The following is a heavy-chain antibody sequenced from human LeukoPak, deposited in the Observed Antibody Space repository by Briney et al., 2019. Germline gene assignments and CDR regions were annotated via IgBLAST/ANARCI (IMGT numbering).Heavy chain of an antibody. Sequence: GGSLRLSCAASGFTFSSYAMAWVRQAPGKGLEWVSAISPGGDSTYYADSVKGRFTISRDNSRNTLYLQVNSLRAEDTALYYCARTVTTGLYSFDYWGQGTLVTVSS. V-gene: IGHV3-23*01. J-gene: IGHJ4*02. D-gene: IGHD4-17*01. CDR1: GFTFSSYA. CDR2: ISPGGDST. CDR3: ARTVTTGLYSFDY.